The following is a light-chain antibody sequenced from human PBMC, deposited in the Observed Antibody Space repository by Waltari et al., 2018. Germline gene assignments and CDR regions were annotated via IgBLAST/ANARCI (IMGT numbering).Light chain of an antibody. CDR1: SSDIGGYNR. CDR3: SSNEGSKTYI. V-gene: IGLV2-8*01. Sequence: QAALTQPPSMSGSPGQSVTISCTGTSSDIGGYNRVPWYQQNPGKVPKLIIYEVSQRPSGVSDRFSGSKSGNTASLTISGLQAEDEADYYCSSNEGSKTYIFGGGTRLTVL. J-gene: IGLJ2*01. CDR2: EVS.